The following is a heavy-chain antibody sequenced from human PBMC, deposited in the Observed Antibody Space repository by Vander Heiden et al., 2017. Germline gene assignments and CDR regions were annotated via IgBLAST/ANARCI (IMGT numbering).Heavy chain of an antibody. V-gene: IGHV3-23*01. J-gene: IGHJ4*02. CDR3: ANSIAVAGTDY. D-gene: IGHD6-19*01. CDR2: ISGSGGST. Sequence: EVQLLESGGGLVQPGGSLRLPCAASGFTFSSMAMSWVRQAPGKGLEWVSGISGSGGSTYYADSVKGRFTISRDNSKNTLYLQMNSLRAEDTAVYYCANSIAVAGTDYWGQGTLVTVSS. CDR1: GFTFSSMA.